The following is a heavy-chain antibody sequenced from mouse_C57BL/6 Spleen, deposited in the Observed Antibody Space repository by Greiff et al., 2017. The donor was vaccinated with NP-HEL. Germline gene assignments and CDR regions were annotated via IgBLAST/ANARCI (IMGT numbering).Heavy chain of an antibody. CDR3: ARQPYDSYFDY. V-gene: IGHV1-19*01. J-gene: IGHJ2*01. Sequence: EVKLMESGPVLVKPGASVKMSCKASGYTFTDYYMNWVKQSHGKSLEWIGVINPYNGGTSYNQKFKGKATLTVDKSSSTAYMELNSLTSEDSAVYYCARQPYDSYFDYWGQGTTLTVAS. CDR2: INPYNGGT. D-gene: IGHD2-4*01. CDR1: GYTFTDYY.